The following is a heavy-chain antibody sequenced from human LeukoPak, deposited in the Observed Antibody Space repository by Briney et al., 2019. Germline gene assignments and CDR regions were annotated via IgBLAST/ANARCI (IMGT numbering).Heavy chain of an antibody. CDR2: ISSSSSYI. Sequence: GGSLRLSCAASGFTFSSYSMNWVRQAPGKGLEWGSCISSSSSYIYYADSVKGRFTISRDDAKNSLYLQMNSLRAEDTAVYYCARESECGGSCYYFDYWGQGTLVTVSS. CDR1: GFTFSSYS. J-gene: IGHJ4*02. CDR3: ARESECGGSCYYFDY. V-gene: IGHV3-21*01. D-gene: IGHD2-15*01.